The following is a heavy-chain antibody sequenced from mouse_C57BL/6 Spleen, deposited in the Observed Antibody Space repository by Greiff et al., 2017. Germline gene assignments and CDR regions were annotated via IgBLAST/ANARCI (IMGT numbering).Heavy chain of an antibody. CDR3: TREGESGDGYYLYAMDY. CDR2: ISSGGDYI. D-gene: IGHD2-3*01. Sequence: EVQRVESGEGLVKPGGSLKLSCAASGFTFSSYAMSWVRQTPEKRLEWVAYISSGGDYIYYADTVKGLFTISSNNARNTLYLQMRSLKSEDTAMYYCTREGESGDGYYLYAMDYWGQGTSVTVSS. V-gene: IGHV5-9-1*02. J-gene: IGHJ4*01. CDR1: GFTFSSYA.